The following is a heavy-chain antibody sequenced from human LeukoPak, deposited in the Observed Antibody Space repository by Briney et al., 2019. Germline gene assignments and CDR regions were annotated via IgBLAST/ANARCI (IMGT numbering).Heavy chain of an antibody. CDR3: AKAPRPWVGGATGSRYYFHY. Sequence: GGSLRLSCAASGFTFSSYGMHWVRQAPGKGLEWVAVISYDGSNKYFADSVKGRFTISRDNSKNTLYLQMNSLRAEDTAVYYCAKAPRPWVGGATGSRYYFHYWGQGTLVTVSS. CDR1: GFTFSSYG. CDR2: ISYDGSNK. J-gene: IGHJ4*02. V-gene: IGHV3-30*18. D-gene: IGHD1-26*01.